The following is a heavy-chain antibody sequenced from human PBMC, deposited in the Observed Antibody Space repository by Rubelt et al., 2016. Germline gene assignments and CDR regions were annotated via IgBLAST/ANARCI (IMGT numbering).Heavy chain of an antibody. D-gene: IGHD1-26*01. V-gene: IGHV3-30*19. J-gene: IGHJ4*02. CDR2: ISSNGNIK. Sequence: GGGVVQPGRSLRLSCAASGFTFRTYGMHWVRQAPGKGLEWVAVISSNGNIKYYADSVNGRFTISRDNSKNTLFLHMNSLRGEDTAVYYCATDPVEATTVRHFDYWGQGTLVTVSS. CDR3: ATDPVEATTVRHFDY. CDR1: GFTFRTYG.